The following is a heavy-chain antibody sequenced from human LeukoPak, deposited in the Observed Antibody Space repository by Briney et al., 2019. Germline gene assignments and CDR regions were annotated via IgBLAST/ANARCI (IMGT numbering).Heavy chain of an antibody. J-gene: IGHJ6*02. CDR1: GFTFSSYA. V-gene: IGHV3-23*01. Sequence: GGSLRLSCAASGFTFSSYAMSWVRQAPGKGLEWVSAISGSGGSTYYADSVKGRFTISRDNSKNTLYLQMNSLRAEDTAVYYCAKDGGGYYDSNEDIYGMDVWGQGTTVTVSS. CDR2: ISGSGGST. D-gene: IGHD3-22*01. CDR3: AKDGGGYYDSNEDIYGMDV.